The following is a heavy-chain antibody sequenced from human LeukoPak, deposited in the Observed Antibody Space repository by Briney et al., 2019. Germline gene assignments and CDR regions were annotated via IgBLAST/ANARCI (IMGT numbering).Heavy chain of an antibody. CDR1: GGSISSSNYY. CDR2: IHYSETN. Sequence: SETLSLTCTVSGGSISSSNYYWGWIRQPPGKGLEWIASIHYSETNYYHPSPKSQITISVDTSKNHFSLKLSSVTAADTAVYYCARGPTYQPIDFWGQGTLVTVSS. V-gene: IGHV4-39*02. CDR3: ARGPTYQPIDF. J-gene: IGHJ4*02. D-gene: IGHD2-2*01.